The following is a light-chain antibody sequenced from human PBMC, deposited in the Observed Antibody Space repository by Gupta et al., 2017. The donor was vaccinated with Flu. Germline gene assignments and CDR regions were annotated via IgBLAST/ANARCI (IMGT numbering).Light chain of an antibody. CDR1: HNIGVY. V-gene: IGKV1-39*01. J-gene: IGKJ1*01. CDR2: TAA. CDR3: QQSYGTRWT. Sequence: DIQMTQSPSSLSASVGERVTIACRASHNIGVYLNWYQHKPGKAPQLLMYTAAILQSGVPRRFSGSGSGTDFTLTINSLQPEDFATYYCQQSYGTRWTFGQGTQVEI.